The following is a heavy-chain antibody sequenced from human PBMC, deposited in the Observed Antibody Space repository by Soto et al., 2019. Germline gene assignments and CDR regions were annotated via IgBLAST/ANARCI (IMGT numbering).Heavy chain of an antibody. CDR3: ARKQLRFLEWPYYYYGMDV. V-gene: IGHV1-69*13. CDR1: GGTFSSYA. CDR2: IIPIFGTA. J-gene: IGHJ6*02. D-gene: IGHD3-3*01. Sequence: SVKVSCKASGGTFSSYAISWVRQAPGQGLEWMGGIIPIFGTANYAQKFQGRVTITADESTGTAYMELSSLRSEDTAVYYCARKQLRFLEWPYYYYGMDVWGQGTTVTVSS.